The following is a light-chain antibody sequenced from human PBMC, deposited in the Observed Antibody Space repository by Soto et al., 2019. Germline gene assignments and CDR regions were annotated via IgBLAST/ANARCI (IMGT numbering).Light chain of an antibody. CDR1: SSDVGGYNY. CDR2: DVS. Sequence: QSVVTQPASLSGSPGQSVTISCTGTSSDVGGYNYVSWYQQHPGKAPKLMIYDVSNRPSGVSNRFSGSKSGNTAFLTISGLQAEDEADYYCSSYTSSSTPYVFGTGTKVTVL. V-gene: IGLV2-14*01. CDR3: SSYTSSSTPYV. J-gene: IGLJ1*01.